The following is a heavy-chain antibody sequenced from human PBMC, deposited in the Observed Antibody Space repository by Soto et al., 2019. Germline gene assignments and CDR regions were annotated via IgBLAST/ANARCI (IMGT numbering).Heavy chain of an antibody. J-gene: IGHJ5*02. CDR2: INHSGGT. D-gene: IGHD2-21*01. Sequence: SETLSLTCAVYGGSFSGYYWTWIRQPPGKGLEWIGEINHSGGTNQNPSLESRVSISVDTSKNQFSLKLRSMTAADTAQYYCARADSVLIAKGFDLWGQGIQVTVSS. CDR1: GGSFSGYY. V-gene: IGHV4-34*01. CDR3: ARADSVLIAKGFDL.